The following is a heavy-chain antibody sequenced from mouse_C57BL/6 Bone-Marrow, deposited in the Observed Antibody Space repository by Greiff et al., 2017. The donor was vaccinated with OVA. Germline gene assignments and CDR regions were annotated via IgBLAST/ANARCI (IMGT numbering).Heavy chain of an antibody. V-gene: IGHV14-2*01. CDR2: IDPEDGEP. Sequence: EVQVVESGAELVKPGASVKLSCTASGFNIKDYYMHWVKQRTEQGLEWIGRIDPEDGEPKYASKFPGKATITADPSSNTTYLQLNSLTSEDTAVYYCARDYCGSSPHWYFDVWGTGTTVTVSS. J-gene: IGHJ1*03. D-gene: IGHD1-1*01. CDR1: GFNIKDYY. CDR3: ARDYCGSSPHWYFDV.